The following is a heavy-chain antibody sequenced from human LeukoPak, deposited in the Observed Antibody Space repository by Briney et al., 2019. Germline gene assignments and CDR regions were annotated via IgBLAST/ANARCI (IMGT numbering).Heavy chain of an antibody. CDR3: ATEGRDTAVFDY. CDR2: IRYDGSNK. CDR1: GFTFSSYG. V-gene: IGHV3-30*02. Sequence: PGGSLRLSCAASGFTFSSYGMHWVRQAPGKGLEWVAFIRYDGSNKYYADSVKGRFTISRDNSKNTLYLQMNSLRAEDTAVYYCATEGRDTAVFDYWGQGTLVTVSS. D-gene: IGHD5-18*01. J-gene: IGHJ4*02.